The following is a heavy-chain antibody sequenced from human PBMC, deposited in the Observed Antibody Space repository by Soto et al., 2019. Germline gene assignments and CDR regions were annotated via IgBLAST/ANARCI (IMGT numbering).Heavy chain of an antibody. J-gene: IGHJ4*02. V-gene: IGHV4-59*08. CDR2: IYYSGST. D-gene: IGHD3-10*01. Sequence: PSETLSLTCTVSGGSISSYYWSWIRQPPGKGLEWIGYIYYSGSTNYNPSLKSRVTISVDTSKNQFSLKLSSVTAADTAVYYCARHEQVRYYFDYWGQGTLVTVSS. CDR3: ARHEQVRYYFDY. CDR1: GGSISSYY.